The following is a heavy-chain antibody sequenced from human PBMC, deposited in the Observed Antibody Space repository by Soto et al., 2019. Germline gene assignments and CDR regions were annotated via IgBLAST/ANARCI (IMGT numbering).Heavy chain of an antibody. CDR2: INHSGST. J-gene: IGHJ6*02. Sequence: SETLSLTCAVYGGSFTDYYWSWIRQPPGKGLEWIGEINHSGSTNYNPSLKSRVTISADTSKNQFSVKLSSVTAADTAVYYCARALQGSARTMVRGVPKIYYYYGLDVWGQGTTVTVSS. D-gene: IGHD3-10*01. CDR3: ARALQGSARTMVRGVPKIYYYYGLDV. CDR1: GGSFTDYY. V-gene: IGHV4-34*01.